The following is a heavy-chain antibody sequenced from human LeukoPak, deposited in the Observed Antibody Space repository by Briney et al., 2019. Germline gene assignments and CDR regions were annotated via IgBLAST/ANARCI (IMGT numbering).Heavy chain of an antibody. CDR2: ISYDGSNK. D-gene: IGHD3-10*01. V-gene: IGHV3-30-3*01. J-gene: IGHJ6*02. CDR1: GFTFSSYA. Sequence: PGGSLRLSCAASGFTFSSYAMHWVRQAPGKGLEWVAVISYDGSNKYYADSVKGRLTISRDNSKNTLYLQMNSLRAEDTAVYYCARDSMVRGASYYYYGMDVWGQGTTVTVSS. CDR3: ARDSMVRGASYYYYGMDV.